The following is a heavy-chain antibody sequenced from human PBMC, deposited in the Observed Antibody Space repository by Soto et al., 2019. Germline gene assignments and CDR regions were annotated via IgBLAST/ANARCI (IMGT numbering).Heavy chain of an antibody. CDR3: AKSIVVVPQLLTH. Sequence: EVQLLESGGGLVQPGGSLRLSCAASGFTFSSYAMSWVRQAPGKGLEWVSAISGSGGSTCYADSVKGRFTISRDNSKNTLYLQMNSLRAEDTAVYYCAKSIVVVPQLLTHWGQGTLVTVSS. D-gene: IGHD2-2*01. V-gene: IGHV3-23*01. CDR1: GFTFSSYA. J-gene: IGHJ4*02. CDR2: ISGSGGST.